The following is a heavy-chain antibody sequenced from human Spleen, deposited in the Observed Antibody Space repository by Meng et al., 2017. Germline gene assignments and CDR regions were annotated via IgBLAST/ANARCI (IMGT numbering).Heavy chain of an antibody. D-gene: IGHD2-2*01. CDR2: IKSNPDGGTT. V-gene: IGHV3-23*01. CDR1: GFTFSSYA. CDR3: AKGPGYCSSPSCRDQYYYYYFGMDV. J-gene: IGHJ6*02. Sequence: GESLKISCAASGFTFSSYAMSWVRQAPGKGLEWVGRIKSNPDGGTTDYAEPVKGRFSISRDNSKNTLYLQMNSLRAEDTAVYYCAKGPGYCSSPSCRDQYYYYYFGMDVWGQGTTVTVSS.